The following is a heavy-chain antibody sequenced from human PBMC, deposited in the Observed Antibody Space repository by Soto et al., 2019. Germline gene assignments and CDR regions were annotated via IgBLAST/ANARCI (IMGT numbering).Heavy chain of an antibody. J-gene: IGHJ5*02. D-gene: IGHD6-19*01. Sequence: SETLSLTCTVSGGSISSYYWSWIRQPPGKGLEWIGYIYYSGSTNYNPSLKSRVTISVDTSKNQFSLKLSSVTAADTAVYSCARGAVAAPNWFDPWGQGTLVTVSS. V-gene: IGHV4-59*01. CDR2: IYYSGST. CDR1: GGSISSYY. CDR3: ARGAVAAPNWFDP.